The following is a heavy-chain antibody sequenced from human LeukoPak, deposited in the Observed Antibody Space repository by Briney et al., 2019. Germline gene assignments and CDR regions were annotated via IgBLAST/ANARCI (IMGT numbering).Heavy chain of an antibody. D-gene: IGHD3-10*01. J-gene: IGHJ5*02. V-gene: IGHV4-59*01. CDR2: IYYSGST. CDR3: ARDLERGLNWFDP. Sequence: SETLSLTCTVSGGSISSYYWSWIRQPPGKGLEWIGYIYYSGSTNYNPSLKSRVTISVDTSKNQFSLKLSSVTAADTAVYYCARDLERGLNWFDPWGQGTLVTVSS. CDR1: GGSISSYY.